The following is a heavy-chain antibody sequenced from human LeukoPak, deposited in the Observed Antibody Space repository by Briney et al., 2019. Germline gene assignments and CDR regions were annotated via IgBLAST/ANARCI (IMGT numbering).Heavy chain of an antibody. V-gene: IGHV3-20*04. J-gene: IGHJ4*02. CDR1: GLTFHDYG. CDR2: INWSGGST. D-gene: IGHD5-24*01. Sequence: PGGSLRLSCAASGLTFHDYGMSWVRQAPGKGLEWVSGINWSGGSTGYADSVKGRFTISRDNAKNSLYLQMNSLRAEDTALYYCARASLLGCLQEYWGQGTLVTASS. CDR3: ARASLLGCLQEY.